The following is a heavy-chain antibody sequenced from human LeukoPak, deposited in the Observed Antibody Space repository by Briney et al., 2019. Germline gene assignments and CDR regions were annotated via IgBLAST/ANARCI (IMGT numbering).Heavy chain of an antibody. D-gene: IGHD5-18*01. Sequence: PGGPLRLSCAASGFTFSSYWMSWVRQAPGKGLEWVANIKQDGSEKYYVDSVKGRFTISRDNAKNSLYLQMNSLRAEDTAVYYCARGGRDTAMVGPSHGGALFQHWGQGTLVTVSS. CDR1: GFTFSSYW. J-gene: IGHJ1*01. CDR3: ARGGRDTAMVGPSHGGALFQH. V-gene: IGHV3-7*01. CDR2: IKQDGSEK.